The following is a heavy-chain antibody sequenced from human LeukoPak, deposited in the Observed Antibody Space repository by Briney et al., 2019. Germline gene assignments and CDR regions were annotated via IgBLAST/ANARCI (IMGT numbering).Heavy chain of an antibody. V-gene: IGHV3-21*01. D-gene: IGHD2-2*01. Sequence: GGSLRLSCAASGFTFSSYSMNWVRQAPGKGLEWVSSISSSSSYIYYADSVKGRFTISRDNAKNSLYLQMNSLRAEDTAVYYCARDRYCSSTSCAGMDVWGQGTTVTVSS. CDR3: ARDRYCSSTSCAGMDV. J-gene: IGHJ6*02. CDR1: GFTFSSYS. CDR2: ISSSSSYI.